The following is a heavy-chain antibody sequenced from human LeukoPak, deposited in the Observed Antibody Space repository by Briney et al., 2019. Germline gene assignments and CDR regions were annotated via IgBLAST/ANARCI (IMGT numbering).Heavy chain of an antibody. Sequence: PGGSLRLSCAASGFTFSSYAMSWVRQAPGKGREWVSAISGSGGSTYYADSVKGRFTISRDNSKNTLYLQMNSLRAEHTAVYYCAKPTSRGSSWYFWYSDLWGRGTLVTVSS. CDR1: GFTFSSYA. CDR2: ISGSGGST. D-gene: IGHD6-13*01. CDR3: AKPTSRGSSWYFWYSDL. J-gene: IGHJ2*01. V-gene: IGHV3-23*01.